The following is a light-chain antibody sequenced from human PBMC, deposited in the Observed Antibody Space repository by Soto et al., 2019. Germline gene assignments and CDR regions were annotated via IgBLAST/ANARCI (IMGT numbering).Light chain of an antibody. CDR1: GRDIGAYNY. Sequence: QSVLTXPASVSGSPGQSITISCTGSGRDIGAYNYVSWYQQHPGKAPKLIIYEVENRHPGVSNRFSASKSAFTASLTISGLQAEDEADYYCSSYTTSYFYVFGPGTKVAVL. CDR2: EVE. J-gene: IGLJ1*01. CDR3: SSYTTSYFYV. V-gene: IGLV2-14*01.